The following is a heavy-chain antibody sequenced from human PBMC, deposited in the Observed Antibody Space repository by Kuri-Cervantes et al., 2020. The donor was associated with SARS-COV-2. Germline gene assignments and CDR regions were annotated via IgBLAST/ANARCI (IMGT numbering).Heavy chain of an antibody. CDR1: GFTSSSYA. Sequence: GGSLRLSCAASGFTSSSYAMHWVRQAPGKGLEWVAVISYDGSNKYYADSVKGRFTISRDNSKNTLYLQMNSLRAEDTAVYYCAKDGAGAHDFWGQGTLVTVSS. J-gene: IGHJ4*02. D-gene: IGHD4/OR15-4a*01. CDR2: ISYDGSNK. V-gene: IGHV3-30-3*01. CDR3: AKDGAGAHDF.